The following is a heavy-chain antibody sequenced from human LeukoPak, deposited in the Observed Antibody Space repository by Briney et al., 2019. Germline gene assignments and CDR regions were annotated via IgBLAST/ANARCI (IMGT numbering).Heavy chain of an antibody. Sequence: PSETLSLTCAVYGGSFSGYYWSWIRQPPGKGLEWIGEINHSGSTNYNPSLKSRVTISVDTSKNQFSLKLSSATAADTAVYYCARGHEVRGVIGYYYYYYMDVWGKGTTVTVSS. D-gene: IGHD3-10*01. CDR1: GGSFSGYY. CDR2: INHSGST. J-gene: IGHJ6*03. V-gene: IGHV4-34*01. CDR3: ARGHEVRGVIGYYYYYYMDV.